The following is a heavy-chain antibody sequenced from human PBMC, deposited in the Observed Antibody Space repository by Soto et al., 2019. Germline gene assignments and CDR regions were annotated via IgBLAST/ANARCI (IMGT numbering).Heavy chain of an antibody. CDR1: GRTYSSYA. CDR3: ARGYSHYLWYFDL. J-gene: IGHJ2*01. V-gene: IGHV1-69*13. Sequence: SVKVSCKASGRTYSSYAISWVRQAPGQGLEWMGGIIPIFGTANYAQKFQGRVTITADESTSTAYMELSSLRSEETAVYYCARGYSHYLWYFDLWCRGPLITV. D-gene: IGHD4-4*01. CDR2: IIPIFGTA.